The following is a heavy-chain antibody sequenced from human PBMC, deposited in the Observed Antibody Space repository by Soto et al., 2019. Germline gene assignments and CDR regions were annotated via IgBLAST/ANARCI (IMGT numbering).Heavy chain of an antibody. V-gene: IGHV3-23*01. CDR2: INGGGGSA. CDR3: AKDVFAYYFDY. CDR1: GFTFTSHA. J-gene: IGHJ4*02. Sequence: EVQLLQSGGGLVQPGGSLRLSCTASGFTFTSHAINWVRQAPGKGLEWVSAINGGGGSAYYADSVRGRFTISRDNSKNTVYLQMTYLTADDTAVYYCAKDVFAYYFDYWGQGALVLVSS.